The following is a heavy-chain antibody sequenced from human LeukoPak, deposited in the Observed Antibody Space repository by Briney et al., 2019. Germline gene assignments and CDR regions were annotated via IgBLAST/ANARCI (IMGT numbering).Heavy chain of an antibody. CDR2: VYTSGTT. V-gene: IGHV4-4*07. J-gene: IGHJ2*01. Sequence: SETLSLTCTVSGGSIRTYYWSWIRQPAGKGLEWIGRVYTSGTTNYNPSLESRVTMSVDTSKNQFSLKLTSVTAADTAVYYCARVYYSNSYDYWYFDLWGRGTLVTVSS. CDR3: ARVYYSNSYDYWYFDL. CDR1: GGSIRTYY. D-gene: IGHD6-13*01.